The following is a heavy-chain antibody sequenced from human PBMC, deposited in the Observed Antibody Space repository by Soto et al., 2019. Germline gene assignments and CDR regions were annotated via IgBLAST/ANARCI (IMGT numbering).Heavy chain of an antibody. CDR2: INPNSGGT. CDR1: GYTFTGYY. J-gene: IGHJ4*02. Sequence: ASVKVSCKASGYTFTGYYMHWVRQAPGQGLEWMGWINPNSGGTNYAQKFQGRVTMTRDTSISTAYMELSRLRSDDTAVYYCARAALRPATTRAATLGYWGQGPLVTVSS. CDR3: ARAALRPATTRAATLGY. V-gene: IGHV1-2*02. D-gene: IGHD2-15*01.